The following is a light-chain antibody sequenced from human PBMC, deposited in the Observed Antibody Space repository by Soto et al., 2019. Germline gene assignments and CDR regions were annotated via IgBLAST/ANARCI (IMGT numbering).Light chain of an antibody. CDR2: DVT. J-gene: IGLJ1*01. CDR1: SSDVGGYNY. Sequence: QLVLTQPASVSGSPGQSIAISCTGNSSDVGGYNYVSWYQQHPGKAPKLMIYDVTNRPSGVSDRFSGSKSGTTASLTISGLQAEDEADYYCCSFTTTRTYVFGTGTKVTVL. CDR3: CSFTTTRTYV. V-gene: IGLV2-14*01.